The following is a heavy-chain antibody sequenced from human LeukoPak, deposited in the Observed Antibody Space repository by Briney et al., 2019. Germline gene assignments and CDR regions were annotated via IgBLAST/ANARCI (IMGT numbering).Heavy chain of an antibody. CDR1: GFTFSSYA. V-gene: IGHV3-23*01. CDR2: ISGSGGST. D-gene: IGHD2-2*01. Sequence: PGGSLRLSCAASGFTFSSYAMSWVRQAPGKGLEWVSAISGSGGSTYYADSVKGRFTISRDNSKNTLYLQMNSLRAEDTAVYYCAKDGISSGCSSTSCYAGGFDYWGQGTLVTVSS. J-gene: IGHJ4*02. CDR3: AKDGISSGCSSTSCYAGGFDY.